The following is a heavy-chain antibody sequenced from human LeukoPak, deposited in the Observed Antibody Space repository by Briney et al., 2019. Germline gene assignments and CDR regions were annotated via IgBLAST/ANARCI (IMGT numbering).Heavy chain of an antibody. J-gene: IGHJ4*02. Sequence: ASVKVSCKASGYTFTSYGISWVRQAPGQGLEWMGIINPSGGSTSYAQKFQGRVTMTRDTSTSTVYMELSSLRSEDTAVYYCARDMGEGWNYVNYFDYWGQGTLVTVSS. V-gene: IGHV1-46*01. D-gene: IGHD1-7*01. CDR3: ARDMGEGWNYVNYFDY. CDR1: GYTFTSYG. CDR2: INPSGGST.